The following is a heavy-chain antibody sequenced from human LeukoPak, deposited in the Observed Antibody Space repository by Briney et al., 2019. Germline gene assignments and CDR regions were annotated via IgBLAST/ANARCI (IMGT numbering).Heavy chain of an antibody. Sequence: SQTLSLTCTVSGGSISSGGYYWSWIRQPPGKGLEWIGYIYHSGSTYYNPSLKSRVTISVDTSKNQFSLKLSSVTAADTAVYYCARHRLLSLHAFDIWGQGTMVTVSS. V-gene: IGHV4-30-2*05. CDR2: IYHSGST. CDR1: GGSISSGGYY. J-gene: IGHJ3*02. D-gene: IGHD3-10*01. CDR3: ARHRLLSLHAFDI.